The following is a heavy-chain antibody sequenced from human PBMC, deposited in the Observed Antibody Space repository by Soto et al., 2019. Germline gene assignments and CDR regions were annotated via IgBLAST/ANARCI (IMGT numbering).Heavy chain of an antibody. V-gene: IGHV1-69*04. Sequence: SVKVSCKASGGTFSSYTISWVRQAPGQGLEWMGRIIPILGIANYAQKFQGRVTITADKSTSTAYMELSSLRSEDTAVYYCARDDSSGYNNWFDPWGQGTLVTVSS. CDR2: IIPILGIA. CDR3: ARDDSSGYNNWFDP. J-gene: IGHJ5*02. CDR1: GGTFSSYT. D-gene: IGHD3-22*01.